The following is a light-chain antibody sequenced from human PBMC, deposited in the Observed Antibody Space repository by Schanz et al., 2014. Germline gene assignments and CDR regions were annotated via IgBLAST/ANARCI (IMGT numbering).Light chain of an antibody. V-gene: IGLV1-40*01. CDR3: AAWDDSLSGRVV. J-gene: IGLJ2*01. Sequence: SVLTQPPSVSGAPGQRVTISCTGSRSNIGAGYNVHWYQQLPGTAPKLLIYANNNRPSGVPDRFSGSKSGTSASLAISGLQSEDEADYYCAAWDDSLSGRVVFGGGTKLTVL. CDR2: ANN. CDR1: RSNIGAGYN.